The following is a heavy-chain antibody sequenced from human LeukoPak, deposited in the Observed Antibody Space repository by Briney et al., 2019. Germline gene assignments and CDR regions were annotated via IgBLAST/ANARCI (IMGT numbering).Heavy chain of an antibody. D-gene: IGHD5-24*01. V-gene: IGHV1-18*01. CDR1: GYTFTNYG. J-gene: IGHJ4*02. Sequence: ASVKVSCKASGYTFTNYGISWVRQAPGQGLEWMGWISAYNGHTNYAQKFQGRVTMTRDTSTSTVYMELNSLRSEDTAVYYCARGAKRWLQFKTSAGFDYWGQGTLVTVSS. CDR2: ISAYNGHT. CDR3: ARGAKRWLQFKTSAGFDY.